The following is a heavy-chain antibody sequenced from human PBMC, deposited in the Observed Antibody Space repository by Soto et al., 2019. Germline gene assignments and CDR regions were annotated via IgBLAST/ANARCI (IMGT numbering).Heavy chain of an antibody. Sequence: GGSLRLSCAASGFTFSSYAMSWVRQAPGKGLEWVSAISGSGGSTYYADSVKGRFTISRDNSKNTLYLQMNSLRAEDTAVYYCAKDLGAAGDIQLWLHYYGMDVWGQGTTVTVSS. CDR1: GFTFSSYA. D-gene: IGHD5-18*01. CDR2: ISGSGGST. V-gene: IGHV3-23*01. J-gene: IGHJ6*02. CDR3: AKDLGAAGDIQLWLHYYGMDV.